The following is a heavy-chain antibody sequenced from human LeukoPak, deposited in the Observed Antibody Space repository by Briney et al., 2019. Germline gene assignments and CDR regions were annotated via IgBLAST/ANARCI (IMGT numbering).Heavy chain of an antibody. Sequence: SETLSLTCSVSGGSISSSSYYWGWIRQPPGKGLEWIGTIYYSGTTYYSPSLKSRVTIFVDTSKKQFSLKLSSVTAADTAVYYCATISGSYPFYFDYWGQGTLVTVSS. CDR2: IYYSGTT. V-gene: IGHV4-39*01. D-gene: IGHD1-26*01. CDR1: GGSISSSSYY. CDR3: ATISGSYPFYFDY. J-gene: IGHJ4*02.